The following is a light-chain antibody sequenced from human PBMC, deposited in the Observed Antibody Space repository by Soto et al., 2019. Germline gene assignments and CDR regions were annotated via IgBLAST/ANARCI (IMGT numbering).Light chain of an antibody. J-gene: IGKJ1*01. CDR2: AAS. V-gene: IGKV1-39*01. Sequence: DSQMTQSPSSLSASVGDRITITCRASQSISSYLNWYQQKPGKAPNLLIYAASSLQSGVPSRFTGSGSGTEFTLTITSLQPDDFATYYCQQYNDYLWTFGQGTKVDIK. CDR3: QQYNDYLWT. CDR1: QSISSY.